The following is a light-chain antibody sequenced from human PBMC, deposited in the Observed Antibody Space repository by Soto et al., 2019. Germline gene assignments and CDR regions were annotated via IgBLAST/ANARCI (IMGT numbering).Light chain of an antibody. V-gene: IGLV1-40*01. Sequence: QPVLTQPPSVSGAPGQRVTISCTGSSSNIGAGYDVHWYQQLPRTAPKLLIYVNSNRPSGVPDRFSGSKSGTSASLAITGLQAEDEADYYCQSYDSSLSGSVFGGGTKLTVL. CDR1: SSNIGAGYD. CDR2: VNS. J-gene: IGLJ2*01. CDR3: QSYDSSLSGSV.